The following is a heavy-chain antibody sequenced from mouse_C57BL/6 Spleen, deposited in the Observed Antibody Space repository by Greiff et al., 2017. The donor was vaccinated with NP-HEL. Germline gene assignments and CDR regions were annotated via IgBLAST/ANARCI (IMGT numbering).Heavy chain of an antibody. J-gene: IGHJ4*01. CDR3: ARGIPLYNYGSSSDD. CDR1: GYTFTSYW. V-gene: IGHV1-64*01. Sequence: QVQLQQPGAELVKPGASVKLSCKASGYTFTSYWMHWVKQRPGQGLEWIGMIHPTSGSTNYNEKFKSKATLTVDKSSSTAYMQLSSLTSEDSAVYYCARGIPLYNYGSSSDDWGKGTSVTVAS. D-gene: IGHD1-1*01. CDR2: IHPTSGST.